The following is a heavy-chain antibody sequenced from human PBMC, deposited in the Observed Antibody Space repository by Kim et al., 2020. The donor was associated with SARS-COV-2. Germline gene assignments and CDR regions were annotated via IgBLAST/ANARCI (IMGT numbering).Heavy chain of an antibody. J-gene: IGHJ3*02. CDR2: IYYSGST. Sequence: SETLSLTCTVSGGSISSSSYYWGWIRQPPGKGLEWIGSIYYSGSTYYNPSLKSRVTISVDTSKNKFSLKLSSVTAADTAVYYCARSLGAGPSTIFGVVIIPDAFDIWGQGTMVTVSS. V-gene: IGHV4-39*01. D-gene: IGHD3-3*01. CDR1: GGSISSSSYY. CDR3: ARSLGAGPSTIFGVVIIPDAFDI.